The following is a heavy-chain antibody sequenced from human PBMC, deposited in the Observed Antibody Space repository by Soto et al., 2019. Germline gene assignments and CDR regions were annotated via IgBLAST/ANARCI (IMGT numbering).Heavy chain of an antibody. CDR1: GFSLSTGGVN. Sequence: QITLKESGPTLVKPTQTLTLTCTFSGFSLSTGGVNVAWIRQPPGKALEWLALINWDDDKRYSPSLKNRLTVTKDTSKNPVVLTMTNMDPVDSGTYYGAHRPDNWNYAGFDHWGQGTLVTVSS. CDR2: INWDDDK. J-gene: IGHJ4*02. V-gene: IGHV2-5*02. CDR3: AHRPDNWNYAGFDH. D-gene: IGHD1-7*01.